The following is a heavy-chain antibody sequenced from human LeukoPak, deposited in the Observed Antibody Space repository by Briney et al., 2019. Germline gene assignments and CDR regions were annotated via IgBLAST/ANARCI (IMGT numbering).Heavy chain of an antibody. CDR3: ARLPSRSCSSSSCYVVDY. V-gene: IGHV5-51*01. CDR1: GYTFTNFW. J-gene: IGHJ4*02. Sequence: WESLKTSCKSPGYTFTNFWLGRVRPMPGKGLEWIGIIYPGDCDTRYSPSFQGQVTISAAKSISAAYVQWSSLQASDTAMYYCARLPSRSCSSSSCYVVDYWGEGSLVTVSS. D-gene: IGHD2-2*01. CDR2: IYPGDCDT.